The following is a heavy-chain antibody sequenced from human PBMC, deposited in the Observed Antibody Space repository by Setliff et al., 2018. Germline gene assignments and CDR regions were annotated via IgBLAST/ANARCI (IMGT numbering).Heavy chain of an antibody. CDR3: AKDRVPDGIWDFDS. CDR2: ISGSSVDT. Sequence: QPGGSLRLSCVASGFTFGSYAMSWVRQTPGKGLEWVSTISGSSVDTYYVDSVKGRFAISRDNSKNTLSLQMNSLRAEDTAVYYCAKDRVPDGIWDFDSWGPGSLVTVSS. CDR1: GFTFGSYA. V-gene: IGHV3-23*01. J-gene: IGHJ5*01. D-gene: IGHD1-20*01.